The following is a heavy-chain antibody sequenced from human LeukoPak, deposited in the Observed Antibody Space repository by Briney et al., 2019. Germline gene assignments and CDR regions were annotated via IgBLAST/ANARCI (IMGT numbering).Heavy chain of an antibody. CDR1: EYTFTSYY. J-gene: IGHJ3*02. CDR2: INPSGGST. CDR3: ARDWGDYYDSSGLSYPVGAFHI. Sequence: PGASVKVSCKASEYTFTSYYMHWVRQAPGQGLEWMGIINPSGGSTSYAQKFQGRVTMTRDTSTSTVYMELSSLRSEDTAVYYCARDWGDYYDSSGLSYPVGAFHIWVQGTMVTVSS. V-gene: IGHV1-46*01. D-gene: IGHD3-22*01.